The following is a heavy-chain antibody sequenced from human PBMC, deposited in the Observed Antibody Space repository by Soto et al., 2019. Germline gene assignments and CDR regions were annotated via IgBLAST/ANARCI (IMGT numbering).Heavy chain of an antibody. CDR1: GLAFSDHY. CDR3: ARKMVVAATPPAFDI. CDR2: IYSGGST. D-gene: IGHD2-15*01. Sequence: PGGSLRLSCAASGLAFSDHYMDWVRQAPGKGLEWVSVIYSGGSTYYADSVKGRFTISRDNSKNTLYLQMNSLRAEDTAVYYCARKMVVAATPPAFDIWGQGTMVTVSS. J-gene: IGHJ3*02. V-gene: IGHV3-66*01.